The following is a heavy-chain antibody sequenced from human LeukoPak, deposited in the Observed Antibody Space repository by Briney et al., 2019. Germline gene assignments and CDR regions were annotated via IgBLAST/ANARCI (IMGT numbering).Heavy chain of an antibody. J-gene: IGHJ4*02. CDR3: ARLYFGEGGFYYFDY. Sequence: SETLSLTCGVSGGSLSGPYWTWIRQTPDKGLEWIGEINQSGMSDYNPSLKTRVSISIDTSKNQFSLNLRSVTAADTAVYYCARLYFGEGGFYYFDYWGQGTLVTVSS. V-gene: IGHV4-34*01. CDR1: GGSLSGPY. D-gene: IGHD4/OR15-4a*01. CDR2: INQSGMS.